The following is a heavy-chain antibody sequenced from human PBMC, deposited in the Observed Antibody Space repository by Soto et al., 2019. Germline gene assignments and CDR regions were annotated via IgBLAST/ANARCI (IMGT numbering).Heavy chain of an antibody. CDR2: IYYSGST. Sequence: ASETLSLTCTVSGGSISSGGYYWSWIRQHPGKGLEWIGYIYYSGSTYYNPSLKSRVTISVDTSKNQFSLKLSSVTAADTAVYYCARQHTEYQLRYSGWFDPWGQGTLVTVSS. J-gene: IGHJ5*02. CDR3: ARQHTEYQLRYSGWFDP. V-gene: IGHV4-31*03. D-gene: IGHD2-2*01. CDR1: GGSISSGGYY.